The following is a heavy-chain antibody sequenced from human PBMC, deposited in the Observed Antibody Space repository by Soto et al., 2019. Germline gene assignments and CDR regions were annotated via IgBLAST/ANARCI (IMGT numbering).Heavy chain of an antibody. V-gene: IGHV1-18*01. Sequence: ASVKVSCKASGNTVPNYAIHWVRQAPGQGLEWMGWISGYNGDTNYAREFQGRVSMTIDTSTTTAYMELRSLTSDDTAVYYCAKNGQPPYYYGLDVWGQGTMVTVSS. CDR3: AKNGQPPYYYGLDV. J-gene: IGHJ6*02. CDR2: ISGYNGDT. D-gene: IGHD2-8*01. CDR1: GNTVPNYA.